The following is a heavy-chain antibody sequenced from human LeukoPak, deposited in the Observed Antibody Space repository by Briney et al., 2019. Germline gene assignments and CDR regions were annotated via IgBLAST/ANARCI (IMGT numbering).Heavy chain of an antibody. J-gene: IGHJ4*02. V-gene: IGHV3-15*04. D-gene: IGHD3-10*01. CDR1: GFSFSDAW. CDR2: IESKTDGGTT. Sequence: GGSLRLSCAVSGFSFSDAWMSWVRQTPGKGLEWVCRIESKTDGGTTDYAALVKGRFTISRDDSTNTLYLQMNSLKSEDTAVYYCTTYGSGRKFDYWGQGVLVTVSS. CDR3: TTYGSGRKFDY.